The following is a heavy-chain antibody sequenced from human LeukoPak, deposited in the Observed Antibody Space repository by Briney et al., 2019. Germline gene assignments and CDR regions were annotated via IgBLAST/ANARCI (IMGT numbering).Heavy chain of an antibody. Sequence: GGSLRLSCAASGFTVSSNYMSWVRQAPGKGLEWVSVIYSGGSTYYADSVKGRFTISRDNSKNTLYLQMNSLRAEDTAVYYCARVITMVRGEDYTDVWGKGTTVTVSS. CDR3: ARVITMVRGEDYTDV. CDR2: IYSGGST. J-gene: IGHJ6*03. V-gene: IGHV3-53*01. D-gene: IGHD3-10*01. CDR1: GFTVSSNY.